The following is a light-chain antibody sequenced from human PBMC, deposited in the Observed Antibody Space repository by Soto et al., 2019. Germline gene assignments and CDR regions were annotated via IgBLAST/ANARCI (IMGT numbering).Light chain of an antibody. Sequence: VLAQPASVAWSPGQAVTISFTWTRKCLGDSNFISWYQHSPGTAPRLLIYEVNNRPSGVSRRFSGSKAGNTASLTISGLLDDDEADYFCASFRSGTILVFGSGTKVTVL. CDR3: ASFRSGTILV. CDR1: RKCLGDSNF. J-gene: IGLJ1*01. V-gene: IGLV2-14*01. CDR2: EVN.